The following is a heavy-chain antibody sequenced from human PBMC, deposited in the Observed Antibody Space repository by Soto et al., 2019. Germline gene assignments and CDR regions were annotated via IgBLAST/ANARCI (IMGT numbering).Heavy chain of an antibody. CDR1: GFTFSSYA. CDR3: AKAGIAAASDFDY. D-gene: IGHD6-13*01. Sequence: EVQLWESGGGLAQPGGSLRISCAASGFTFSSYAMSWVRQAPGKGLEWVSSISSSGGSTYFADSVKGRFTISRDNSKNTLYLQMSSLRAEDTALYYCAKAGIAAASDFDYWGQGTLVTVSS. J-gene: IGHJ4*02. V-gene: IGHV3-23*01. CDR2: ISSSGGST.